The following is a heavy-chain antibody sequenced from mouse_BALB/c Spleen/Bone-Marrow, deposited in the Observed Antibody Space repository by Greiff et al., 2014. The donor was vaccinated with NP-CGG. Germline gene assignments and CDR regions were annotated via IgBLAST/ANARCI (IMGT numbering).Heavy chain of an antibody. V-gene: IGHV1S41*01. CDR2: IAPGSVST. D-gene: IGHD2-2*01. J-gene: IGHJ1*01. CDR3: ARERYGYDGWYFDV. Sequence: DLVKPGASVKLSCKASGYTFTNYWINWIKQRPGQGLEWIGRIAPGSVSTYYNEMFKGKTTLTVDTSSSTAYIQLSSLSSEDSDVYFCARERYGYDGWYFDVWGAGTTVTVSS. CDR1: GYTFTNYW.